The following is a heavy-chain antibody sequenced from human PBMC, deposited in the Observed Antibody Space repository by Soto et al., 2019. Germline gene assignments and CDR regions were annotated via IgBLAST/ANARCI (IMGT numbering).Heavy chain of an antibody. CDR2: INHSGST. CDR1: GGSFSGYY. CDR3: ARHGYCSGGSCYKRYDY. J-gene: IGHJ4*02. D-gene: IGHD2-15*01. V-gene: IGHV4-34*01. Sequence: QVQLQQWGAGLLKPSETLSLTCAVYGGSFSGYYWSWIRQPPGKGLEWIGEINHSGSTNYNPSLKGRVTISVDTSKNQFSLKLSSVTAADTAVYYCARHGYCSGGSCYKRYDYWGQGTLVTVSS.